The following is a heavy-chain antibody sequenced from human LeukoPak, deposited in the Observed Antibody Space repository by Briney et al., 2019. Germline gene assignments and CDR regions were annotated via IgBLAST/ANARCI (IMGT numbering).Heavy chain of an antibody. Sequence: PSETLSLTCSVSGLSMTNYYWSWIRQPPGKGLEWIAYSHNNGDTNYNPSLKSRITISVDTSKNEFSLTLSSVTAADTAVYYCARQHGSTAAFDIWGQGTLVTVSS. D-gene: IGHD6-25*01. J-gene: IGHJ4*02. CDR1: GLSMTNYY. V-gene: IGHV4-59*08. CDR3: ARQHGSTAAFDI. CDR2: SHNNGDT.